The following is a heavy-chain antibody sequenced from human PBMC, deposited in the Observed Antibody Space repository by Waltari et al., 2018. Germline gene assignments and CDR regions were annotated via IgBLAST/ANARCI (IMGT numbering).Heavy chain of an antibody. V-gene: IGHV3-30*01. CDR3: ARDHPFDFWSGYYYYGMDV. CDR2: ISYDGSNK. Sequence: GGGVVQPGRSLRLSCAASGFTFSSYAMHWVRQAPGKGLEWVAVISYDGSNKYYADSVKGRFTISRDNSKNTLYLQMNSLRAEDTAVYYCARDHPFDFWSGYYYYGMDVWGQGTTVIVSS. D-gene: IGHD3-3*01. J-gene: IGHJ6*02. CDR1: GFTFSSYA.